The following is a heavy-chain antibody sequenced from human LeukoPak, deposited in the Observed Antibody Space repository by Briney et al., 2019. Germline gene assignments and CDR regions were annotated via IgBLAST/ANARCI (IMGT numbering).Heavy chain of an antibody. J-gene: IGHJ4*02. CDR1: GGSISSYY. Sequence: SETLSLTCTVSGGSISSYYWSWIRQPPGKGLEWIGYIYYSGSTNYNPSLKSRVTISIDTSKNQFSLKLSSVTAADTAVYYCARVDPRDYYGSSGYYPPRYYFDYWGQGTLVTVSS. CDR2: IYYSGST. D-gene: IGHD3-22*01. V-gene: IGHV4-59*01. CDR3: ARVDPRDYYGSSGYYPPRYYFDY.